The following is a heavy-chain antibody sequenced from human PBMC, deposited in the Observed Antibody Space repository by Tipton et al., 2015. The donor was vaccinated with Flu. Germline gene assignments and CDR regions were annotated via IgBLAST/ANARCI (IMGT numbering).Heavy chain of an antibody. CDR3: ARDPAVVPYYVDY. D-gene: IGHD4-23*01. J-gene: IGHJ4*02. Sequence: TLSLTCTVSGGSISSSSYYCGWIRQPPGKGLEWIGSIYYSGSTYYNPSLKSRVTISVDTSKNQFSLKLSSVTAADTAVYYCARDPAVVPYYVDYWGQGTLVTVSS. CDR2: IYYSGST. CDR1: GGSISSSSYY. V-gene: IGHV4-39*07.